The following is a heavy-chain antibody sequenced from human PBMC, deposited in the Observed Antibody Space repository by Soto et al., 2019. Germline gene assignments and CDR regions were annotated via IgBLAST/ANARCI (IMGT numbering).Heavy chain of an antibody. CDR2: ISSSRNYI. J-gene: IGHJ4*01. CDR3: ARGRGSYFDY. Sequence: GGSLRLSCAASGFTFSSFSMNWVRQAPGKGLEWVSSISSSRNYIYYADSVKGRFTISRDNAKNSLYLQMNSLRAEDTAVYYCARGRGSYFDYWGQGTLVTVSS. CDR1: GFTFSSFS. V-gene: IGHV3-21*06. D-gene: IGHD1-26*01.